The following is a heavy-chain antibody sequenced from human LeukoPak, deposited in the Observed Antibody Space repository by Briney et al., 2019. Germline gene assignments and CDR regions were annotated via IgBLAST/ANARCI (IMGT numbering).Heavy chain of an antibody. CDR3: ARQVLMDPYYYGMDV. V-gene: IGHV4-59*08. Sequence: SETLSLTCTVSGGSISSYYWSWIRQPPGKGLEWIGYIYYSGSTNYNPSLKSRVTISVDTSKNQFSLKLNSVTAADTAVYYCARQVLMDPYYYGMDVWGQGTTVTVSS. CDR2: IYYSGST. CDR1: GGSISSYY. D-gene: IGHD2-8*01. J-gene: IGHJ6*02.